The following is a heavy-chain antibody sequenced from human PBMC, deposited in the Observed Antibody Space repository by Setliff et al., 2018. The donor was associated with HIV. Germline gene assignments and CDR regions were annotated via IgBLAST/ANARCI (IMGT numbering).Heavy chain of an antibody. CDR3: ARDDGGYNYAEAFDV. CDR1: GDSITSRNYH. V-gene: IGHV4-39*07. CDR2: LFYTGST. Sequence: SETLSLTCAVSGDSITSRNYHWDWVRQPPGKGLEWIGSLFYTGSTSCNPSLKSRVTISVDTSKNQFFLRVTSVTAADTAVYYCARDDGGYNYAEAFDVWGQGTMVTVSS. J-gene: IGHJ3*01. D-gene: IGHD3-16*01.